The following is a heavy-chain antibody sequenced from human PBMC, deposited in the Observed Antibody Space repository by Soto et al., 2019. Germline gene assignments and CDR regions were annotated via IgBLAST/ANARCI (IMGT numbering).Heavy chain of an antibody. Sequence: QVQPVESGGGVVQPGRSLRLSCAASGFTFSSYGMHWVRQAPGKGLEWVAVISFDGSDKYYTDSVKGRFAISRDNSKSTLYLQMNSLRGDDTAVYYCAKAGGSYFVIPDSWGQGTLVTVSS. D-gene: IGHD1-26*01. CDR2: ISFDGSDK. CDR1: GFTFSSYG. V-gene: IGHV3-30*18. J-gene: IGHJ5*01. CDR3: AKAGGSYFVIPDS.